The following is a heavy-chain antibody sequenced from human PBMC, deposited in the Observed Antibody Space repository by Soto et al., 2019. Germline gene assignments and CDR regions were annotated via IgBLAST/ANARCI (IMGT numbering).Heavy chain of an antibody. CDR2: IYYGGST. V-gene: IGHV4-31*03. J-gene: IGHJ6*02. Sequence: SETLSLTCSVSGDSISSVGHYWTWIRQQPGKGLEWIGYIYYGGSTDYNPSLKSRVTISVDTSKNQFSLKLSSVTAADTAVYYCAKESGGYDSSTRYGLDVWRQGTTVTVSS. CDR1: GDSISSVGHY. D-gene: IGHD6-25*01. CDR3: AKESGGYDSSTRYGLDV.